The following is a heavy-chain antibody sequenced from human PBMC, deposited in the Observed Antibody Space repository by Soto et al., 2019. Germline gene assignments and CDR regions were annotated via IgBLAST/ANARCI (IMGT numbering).Heavy chain of an antibody. CDR1: GYTFTGYY. CDR3: ARDRFWVTGPTNLYGMDV. V-gene: IGHV1-2*04. CDR2: INPNSGGT. J-gene: IGHJ6*02. D-gene: IGHD5-18*01. Sequence: ASVKVSCKASGYTFTGYYMHWVRQAPGQGLEWMGWINPNSGGTNYAQKFQGWVTMTRDTSISTAYMELSRLRSDDTAVYYCARDRFWVTGPTNLYGMDVWGQGTTVTVSS.